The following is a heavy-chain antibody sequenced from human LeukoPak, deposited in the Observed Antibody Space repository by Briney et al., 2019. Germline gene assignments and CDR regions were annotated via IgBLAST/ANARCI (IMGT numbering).Heavy chain of an antibody. V-gene: IGHV3-21*01. CDR2: ITSGSKYI. Sequence: PGGSLRLSCAASGFTFSTYWMSWVRQAPGKGLEWVASITSGSKYIFYADSVRGRFTISRDNAENSLFLHMKSLRADDTGVYFCARDEETVAGLNGFDLWGQGTLVTVSS. CDR3: ARDEETVAGLNGFDL. D-gene: IGHD6-19*01. CDR1: GFTFSTYW. J-gene: IGHJ4*02.